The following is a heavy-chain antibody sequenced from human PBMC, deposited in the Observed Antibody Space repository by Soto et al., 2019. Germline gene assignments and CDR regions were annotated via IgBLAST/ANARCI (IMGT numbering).Heavy chain of an antibody. V-gene: IGHV1-24*01. J-gene: IGHJ4*02. D-gene: IGHD6-19*01. CDR2: FDPEDGET. CDR1: GYTLTELS. CDR3: ATGGWDRPGYSSGWYYFDP. Sequence: ASVKVSCKVSGYTLTELSMHWVRQAPGKGLEWMGGFDPEDGETIYAQKFQGRVTMTEDTSTDTAYMELSSLRSEDTAVYYCATGGWDRPGYSSGWYYFDPWGQGTLVTVSS.